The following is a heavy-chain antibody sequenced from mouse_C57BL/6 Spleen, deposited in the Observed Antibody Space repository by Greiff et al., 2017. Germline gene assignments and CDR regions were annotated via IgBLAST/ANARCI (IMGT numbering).Heavy chain of an antibody. CDR3: AESGITSVVARWYFDV. CDR1: GFAFTNYL. J-gene: IGHJ1*03. D-gene: IGHD1-1*01. Sequence: VQLQQSGAELVRPGTSVKVSCKASGFAFTNYLIEWVKQRPGQGLERIGVINPGSGGTKYNAQFKGKATLTADKSSSTAYMQLSSLASEDSAVEFCAESGITSVVARWYFDVWGTGTTVTVSS. CDR2: INPGSGGT. V-gene: IGHV1-54*01.